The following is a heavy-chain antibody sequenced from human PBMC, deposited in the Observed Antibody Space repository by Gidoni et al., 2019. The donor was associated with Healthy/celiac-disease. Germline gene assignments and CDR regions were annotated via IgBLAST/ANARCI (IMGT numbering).Heavy chain of an antibody. V-gene: IGHV3-9*01. Sequence: EVQLVESGGGLVQPGRSLRLSCAASGFTFAAYAMHWVRQAPGKGLGWVSVISWNSGSIGYADAVKGRFTISRDNAKNSLYLQMNSLRAEDTALYYCAKDTRRSGYSYYFDYWGQGTLVTVSS. J-gene: IGHJ4*02. D-gene: IGHD3-22*01. CDR2: ISWNSGSI. CDR1: GFTFAAYA. CDR3: AKDTRRSGYSYYFDY.